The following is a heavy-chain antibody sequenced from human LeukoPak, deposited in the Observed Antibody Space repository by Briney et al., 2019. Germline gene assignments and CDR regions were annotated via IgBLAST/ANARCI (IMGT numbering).Heavy chain of an antibody. V-gene: IGHV1-2*04. CDR1: GYTFTGYY. J-gene: IGHJ4*02. CDR2: INPSSGGT. CDR3: ARGRSITVTRFDY. Sequence: ASVKVSCKASGYTFTGYYMHWVRQAPGQGLEWMGWINPSSGGTNYAQKFQGWVTMTRDTSISTAYMELSRLRSDDTAVYYCARGRSITVTRFDYWGQGTLVTVSS. D-gene: IGHD4-17*01.